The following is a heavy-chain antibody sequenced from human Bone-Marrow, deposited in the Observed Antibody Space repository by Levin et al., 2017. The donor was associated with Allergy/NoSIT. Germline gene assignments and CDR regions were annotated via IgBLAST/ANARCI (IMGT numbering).Heavy chain of an antibody. V-gene: IGHV3-30*04. D-gene: IGHD3-3*01. CDR1: GFTFSSYA. J-gene: IGHJ6*02. CDR3: AREIWGSGYPLTHYYYGMDV. CDR2: ISYDGSNK. Sequence: GGSLRLSCAASGFTFSSYAMHWVRQAPGKGLEWVAVISYDGSNKYYADSVKGRFTISRDNSKNTLYLQMNSLRAEDTAVYYCAREIWGSGYPLTHYYYGMDVWGQGTTVTVSS.